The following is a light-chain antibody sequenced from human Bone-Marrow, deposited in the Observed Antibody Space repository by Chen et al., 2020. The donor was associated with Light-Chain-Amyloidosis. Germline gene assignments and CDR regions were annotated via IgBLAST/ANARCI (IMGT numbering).Light chain of an antibody. Sequence: GDSVTITCRASQDIRDAVGWYQKKPGRAPKLLIFAASTLQSGAPSRFTATGSGTDFTLTITSLQHEDFANYYWLEDCTHPWTFGQGTKVDIK. CDR3: LEDCTHPWT. CDR1: QDIRDA. J-gene: IGKJ1*01. CDR2: AAS. V-gene: IGKV1-6*01.